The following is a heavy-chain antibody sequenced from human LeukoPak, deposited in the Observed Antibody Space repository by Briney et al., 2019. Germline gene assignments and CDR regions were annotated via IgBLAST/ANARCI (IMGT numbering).Heavy chain of an antibody. J-gene: IGHJ4*02. CDR3: TTDYCGDDCSDFDY. CDR1: GFTFSTAW. V-gene: IGHV3-15*01. Sequence: GGSLRLSCAASGFTFSTAWLPWVRQAPGKGLEWVGRIKSKTDGGTTDYAAPVEDRFTISRDDSKSTLYLQMNSLKTEDTAVYYCTTDYCGDDCSDFDYWGQGTLVTVSS. D-gene: IGHD2-21*02. CDR2: IKSKTDGGTT.